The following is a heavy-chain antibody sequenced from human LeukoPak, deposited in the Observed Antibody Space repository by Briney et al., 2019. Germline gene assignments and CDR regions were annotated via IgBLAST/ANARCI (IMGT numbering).Heavy chain of an antibody. D-gene: IGHD2-21*01. CDR1: GYTFTSYA. CDR3: AESMLSNGDWFDP. CDR2: IIPILGIA. V-gene: IGHV1-69*04. Sequence: SVKVSCKASGYTFTSYAISWVRQAPGQGLEWMGRIIPILGIANYAQKFQGRVTITADKSTSTAYMELSSLRSEDTAVYYCAESMLSNGDWFDPWGQGTLVTVSS. J-gene: IGHJ5*02.